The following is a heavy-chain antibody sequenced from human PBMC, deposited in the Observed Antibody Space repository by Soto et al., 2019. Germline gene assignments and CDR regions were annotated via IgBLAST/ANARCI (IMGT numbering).Heavy chain of an antibody. CDR3: ARGFTIFGVVTSATRDFDY. V-gene: IGHV4-31*03. CDR1: GGSISSGGYC. D-gene: IGHD3-3*01. Sequence: SETLSLTCPVSGGSISSGGYCWSWIRQHPGTGLEWIGYINDSGNTYYNPSLKSRVTISEDTSKNQFSLKLSSVTAADTAVYYCARGFTIFGVVTSATRDFDYWGQGTLVTVSS. J-gene: IGHJ4*02. CDR2: INDSGNT.